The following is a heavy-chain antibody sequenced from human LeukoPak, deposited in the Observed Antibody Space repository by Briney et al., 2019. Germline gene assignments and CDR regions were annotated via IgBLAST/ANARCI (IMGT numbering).Heavy chain of an antibody. D-gene: IGHD3-9*01. V-gene: IGHV1-18*01. J-gene: IGHJ4*02. CDR2: ISPYNGDT. Sequence: ASVKVSCKASGYTFTTYSLRWLRQAPGQGPEWMGCISPYNGDTNSAQNLQGRVTMTTDSSTTTAYMELRSLRSDDTALYYCARGGWLSSPGDFDYWGQGTLVTVSS. CDR1: GYTFTTYS. CDR3: ARGGWLSSPGDFDY.